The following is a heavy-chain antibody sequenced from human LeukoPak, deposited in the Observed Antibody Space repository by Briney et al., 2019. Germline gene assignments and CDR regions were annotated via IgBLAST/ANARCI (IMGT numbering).Heavy chain of an antibody. V-gene: IGHV1-2*02. D-gene: IGHD2-15*01. J-gene: IGHJ5*02. CDR1: GYTFTGYY. Sequence: ASVKVSCKASGYTFTGYYIHWVRQAPGQGLEWMGWINPNSGGTDYAQNFQGRVTMTRDTSISTAYMELSRLRSDDTAVYYCARVVYCSGGSCYSHWFDPWGQGTLVTVSS. CDR2: INPNSGGT. CDR3: ARVVYCSGGSCYSHWFDP.